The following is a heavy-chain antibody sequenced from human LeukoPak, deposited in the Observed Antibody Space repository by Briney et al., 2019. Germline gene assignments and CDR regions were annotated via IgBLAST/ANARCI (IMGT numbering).Heavy chain of an antibody. CDR1: GGSISSYY. CDR3: ARNKAVTFNWFDP. D-gene: IGHD6-19*01. Sequence: SETLSLTCTVSGGSISSYYWSWIRQPPGKGLEWIGYISYSGSTNYNPSLKSRVAIPVDTSKNQFSLKLSSVTAADTAVYYCARNKAVTFNWFDPWGQGTLVTVSS. V-gene: IGHV4-59*01. J-gene: IGHJ5*02. CDR2: ISYSGST.